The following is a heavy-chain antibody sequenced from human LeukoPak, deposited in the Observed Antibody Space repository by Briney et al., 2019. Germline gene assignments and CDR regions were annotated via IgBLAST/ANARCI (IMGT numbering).Heavy chain of an antibody. D-gene: IGHD2/OR15-2a*01. V-gene: IGHV4-59*02. CDR3: SEGYFEPFDH. J-gene: IGHJ4*02. CDR1: GVSVSTSH. Sequence: SETLSLTCNDSGVSVSTSHWNWIRQRPGKGLEWIGCLSYTGKTDYNPSLKSRVSISLGSSNNHFSLKLTSVTAADTAVYYCSEGYFEPFDHWGQGILVTVSS. CDR2: LSYTGKT.